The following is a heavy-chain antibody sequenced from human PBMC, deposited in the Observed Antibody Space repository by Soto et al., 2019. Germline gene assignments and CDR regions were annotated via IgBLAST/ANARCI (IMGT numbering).Heavy chain of an antibody. D-gene: IGHD1-26*01. V-gene: IGHV4-34*01. CDR2: INHSGST. Sequence: QVQLQQWGAGLLKPSETLSLTCAVYGGSFSGYYWSWIRQPPGKGLEWIGEINHSGSTNYNPSLKSRVTISVDTSKNHFSLKLSSVTAADTAVYYCARVRSGSGSYYFDYWGQGTLVTVSS. CDR3: ARVRSGSGSYYFDY. CDR1: GGSFSGYY. J-gene: IGHJ4*02.